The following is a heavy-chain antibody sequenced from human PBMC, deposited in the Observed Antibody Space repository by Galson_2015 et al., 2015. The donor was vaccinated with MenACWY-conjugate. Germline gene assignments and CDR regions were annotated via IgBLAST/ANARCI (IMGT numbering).Heavy chain of an antibody. J-gene: IGHJ4*02. V-gene: IGHV4-61*01. CDR2: VYYSGST. CDR3: AREFRGKVVPAALDY. Sequence: ETLSLTCTVSGGSVSGGRYYWTWIRQPPGRGLEWIGYVYYSGSTNYNPSLKSRVTISRDTSKNQFSLKLSSVTAADTAVYYCAREFRGKVVPAALDYWGQGTLVTVSS. D-gene: IGHD2-2*01. CDR1: GGSVSGGRYY.